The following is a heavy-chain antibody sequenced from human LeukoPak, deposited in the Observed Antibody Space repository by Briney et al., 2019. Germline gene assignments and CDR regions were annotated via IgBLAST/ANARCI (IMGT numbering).Heavy chain of an antibody. V-gene: IGHV3-30*01. CDR1: GFTFSSYA. CDR3: ATGGTPNYYYYYYMDV. D-gene: IGHD3-16*01. J-gene: IGHJ6*03. Sequence: GGSLRLSCAASGFTFSSYAMHWVRQAPGKGLEWLAVISYDGSKKYYADSVKGRFIISRDESNNTLYLQMNSLRTEDTAVYYCATGGTPNYYYYYYMDVWGKGTTVTVSS. CDR2: ISYDGSKK.